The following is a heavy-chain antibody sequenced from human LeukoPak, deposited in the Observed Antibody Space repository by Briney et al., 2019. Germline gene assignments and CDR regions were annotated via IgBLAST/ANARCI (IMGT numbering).Heavy chain of an antibody. CDR2: ISAHNGDT. J-gene: IGHJ5*02. Sequence: ASVKVSCKASGYTFTSYGITWVRQAPGQGLKWMGWISAHNGDTKYAQKVQGRVTMTTDTSTSTAYMELRSLRSDDTAVYYCAKDYGDQWFSGDWLDPWGQGTLVTVSS. D-gene: IGHD3-22*01. V-gene: IGHV1-18*01. CDR3: AKDYGDQWFSGDWLDP. CDR1: GYTFTSYG.